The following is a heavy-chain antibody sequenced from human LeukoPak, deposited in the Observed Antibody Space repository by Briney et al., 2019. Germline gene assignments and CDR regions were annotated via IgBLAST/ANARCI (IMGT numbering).Heavy chain of an antibody. J-gene: IGHJ6*02. V-gene: IGHV4-59*01. CDR1: GGSISSYY. CDR3: ARDAGGSGRHYYYGMDV. CDR2: IYYSGST. Sequence: SETLSLTCTVSGGSISSYYCSWIRQPPGKGLEWIGYIYYSGSTNYNPSLKSRVTISVDTSKNQFSLKLSSVTAADTAVYYCARDAGGSGRHYYYGMDVWRQGTTVTVSS. D-gene: IGHD3-10*01.